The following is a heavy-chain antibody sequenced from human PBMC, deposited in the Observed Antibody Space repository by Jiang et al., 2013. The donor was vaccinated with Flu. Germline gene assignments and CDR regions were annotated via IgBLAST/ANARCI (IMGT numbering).Heavy chain of an antibody. CDR1: GFIFSASA. J-gene: IGHJ4*02. Sequence: RLSCAASGFIFSASAMNWVRQAPGKGLEWVSSISGSGDDSDYADSVKGRFAISRDNSKNTLHLQLSSLRAEDTAVYYCAKLRLWGQGALVSVSS. CDR3: AKLRL. V-gene: IGHV3-23*01. D-gene: IGHD3-16*01. CDR2: ISGSGDDS.